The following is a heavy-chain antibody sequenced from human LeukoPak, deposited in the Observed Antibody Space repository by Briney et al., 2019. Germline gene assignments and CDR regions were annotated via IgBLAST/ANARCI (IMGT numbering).Heavy chain of an antibody. V-gene: IGHV4-59*01. CDR1: GVSLNNYY. CDR2: IYYSGST. J-gene: IGHJ4*02. D-gene: IGHD6-19*01. Sequence: SETLSLTCAVDGVSLNNYYWSWIRQPPGKGLEWIGYIYYSGSTNYNPSLKSRVTISVDTSKNQFSLKLSSVTAADTAVYYCAGGSGWYSYYFDYWGQGTLVTVSS. CDR3: AGGSGWYSYYFDY.